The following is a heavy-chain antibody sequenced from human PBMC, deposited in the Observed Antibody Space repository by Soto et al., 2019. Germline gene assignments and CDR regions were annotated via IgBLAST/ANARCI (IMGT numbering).Heavy chain of an antibody. CDR1: GYNFTSYG. J-gene: IGHJ3*02. V-gene: IGHV1-18*01. D-gene: IGHD6-19*01. CDR2: ISPHNDRT. CDR3: ARDLYYSSGRYFDHDAFNI. Sequence: ASVKVSCKASGYNFTSYGISWVRQAPGQGLEWMGWISPHNDRTKYARRFQDRVTMTTETPTSTVYMELGSLRSDDTAVYYCARDLYYSSGRYFDHDAFNIWGQGTVVTVSS.